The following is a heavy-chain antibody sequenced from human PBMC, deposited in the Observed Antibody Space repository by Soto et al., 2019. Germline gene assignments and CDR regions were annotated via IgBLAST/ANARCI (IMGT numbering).Heavy chain of an antibody. D-gene: IGHD6-19*01. J-gene: IGHJ4*02. V-gene: IGHV4-61*01. CDR1: GGSVSSGSYY. CDR2: IYYSGST. Sequence: SETLSLTSTVSGGSVSSGSYYWSWIRQPPGKGLEWIGYIYYSGSTNYNPSLKSRVTISVDTSKNQFSLKLSSVTAADTAVYYCAREMAGFDYWGQGTLVTVSS. CDR3: AREMAGFDY.